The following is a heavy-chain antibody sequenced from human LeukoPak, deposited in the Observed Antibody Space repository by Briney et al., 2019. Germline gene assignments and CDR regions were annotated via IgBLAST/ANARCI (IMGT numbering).Heavy chain of an antibody. Sequence: ASVKVSCKASGYTFTSYGISWVRQAPGQGLEWMGWISAYNGNTNYAQKLQGRVTMTTDTSTSTAYMELRSLRSDDPAVYYCARATRVVTAILNWFDPWGQGTLVTVSS. CDR2: ISAYNGNT. D-gene: IGHD2-21*02. CDR3: ARATRVVTAILNWFDP. J-gene: IGHJ5*02. CDR1: GYTFTSYG. V-gene: IGHV1-18*01.